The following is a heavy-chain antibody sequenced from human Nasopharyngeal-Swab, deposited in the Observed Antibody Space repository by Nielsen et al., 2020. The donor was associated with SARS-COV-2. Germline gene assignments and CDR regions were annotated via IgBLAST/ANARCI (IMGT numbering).Heavy chain of an antibody. Sequence: ASVKVSCKASGYTFTSYGISWVRRAPGQGLEWMGWISAYNGNTNYAQKLQGRVTMTTDTSTSTAYMELRSLRSEDTAVYYCAREGQQLVLDYYGMDVWGQGTTVTVSS. CDR1: GYTFTSYG. V-gene: IGHV1-18*01. D-gene: IGHD6-13*01. CDR2: ISAYNGNT. J-gene: IGHJ6*02. CDR3: AREGQQLVLDYYGMDV.